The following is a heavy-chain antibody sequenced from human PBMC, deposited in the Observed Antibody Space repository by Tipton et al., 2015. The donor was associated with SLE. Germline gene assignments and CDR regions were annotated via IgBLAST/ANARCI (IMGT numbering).Heavy chain of an antibody. D-gene: IGHD5-18*01. V-gene: IGHV4-59*01. J-gene: IGHJ4*02. CDR3: AREGGYSYGIDY. CDR2: IYYSGST. Sequence: TLSLTCAVYGGSFSGYYWSWIRQPPGKGLEWIGYIYYSGSTNYNPSLKSRVTISVDTSKNQFSLKLSSVTAADTAMYYCAREGGYSYGIDYWGQGTLVTVSS. CDR1: GGSFSGYY.